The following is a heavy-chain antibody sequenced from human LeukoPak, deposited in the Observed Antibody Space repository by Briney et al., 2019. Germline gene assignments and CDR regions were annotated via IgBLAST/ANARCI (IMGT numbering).Heavy chain of an antibody. CDR2: MNPNNGDT. CDR3: ARGLGTYDSSDLTWPMISF. V-gene: IGHV1-8*01. D-gene: IGHD3-22*01. CDR1: GYTFTNYE. Sequence: GASVKVSCKASGYTFTNYEINWVRQATGQGLEWMGWMNPNNGDTAYAQKFQGRITMTRSTSISTAYMELSSLRSEDTAVYYCARGLGTYDSSDLTWPMISFWGQGTLVTVSS. J-gene: IGHJ4*02.